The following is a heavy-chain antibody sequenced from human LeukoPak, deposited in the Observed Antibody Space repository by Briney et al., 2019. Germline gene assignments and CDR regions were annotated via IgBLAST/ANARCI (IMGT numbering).Heavy chain of an antibody. D-gene: IGHD3-10*01. CDR1: GYTLTELS. Sequence: ASVKVSCKVSGYTLTELSMHWVRQAPGKGLEWMGGFDPEDGETIYAQKFQGRVTMTEDTSTDTAYMELSSLRSEDTAVYYCATSITMVRGVITTGDAFDIWGQGTMVTVSS. CDR3: ATSITMVRGVITTGDAFDI. CDR2: FDPEDGET. V-gene: IGHV1-24*01. J-gene: IGHJ3*02.